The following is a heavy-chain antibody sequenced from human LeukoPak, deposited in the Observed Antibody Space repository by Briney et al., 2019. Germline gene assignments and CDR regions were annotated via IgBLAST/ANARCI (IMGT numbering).Heavy chain of an antibody. Sequence: ASVKVSCKASGYTFTNYDFNLVRQATGQGLEWMGWMNPNSGATGYAQKFQGRVTMTRDTSINTAYMELSSLRSEDTAVYYCARWLVRGSRSSYFDDWGQGTLVTVSS. CDR3: ARWLVRGSRSSYFDD. V-gene: IGHV1-8*01. D-gene: IGHD6-6*01. CDR2: MNPNSGAT. J-gene: IGHJ4*02. CDR1: GYTFTNYD.